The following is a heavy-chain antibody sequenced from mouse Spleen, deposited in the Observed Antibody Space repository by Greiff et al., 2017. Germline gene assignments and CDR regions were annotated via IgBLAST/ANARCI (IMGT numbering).Heavy chain of an antibody. Sequence: QVQLQQPGAELVMPGASVKLSCTASGYTFTSYWMHWVQQRPGQGLEWIGEIDPSDSYTNYNQKFKGKATLTVDKSSSTAYMQLSSLTSEDSAVYYCAREDGGNSWFAYWGQGTLVTVSA. CDR1: GYTFTSYW. CDR2: IDPSDSYT. CDR3: AREDGGNSWFAY. J-gene: IGHJ3*01. D-gene: IGHD1-1*02. V-gene: IGHV1-69*01.